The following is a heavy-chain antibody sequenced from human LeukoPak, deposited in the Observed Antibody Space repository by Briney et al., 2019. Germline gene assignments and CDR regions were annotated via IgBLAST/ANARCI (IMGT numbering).Heavy chain of an antibody. CDR3: ARHCCSGPAKRVFGI. V-gene: IGHV4-39*01. Sequence: PSETLSLTCTVSGGSIISSDYHWGWVRQPPGKGLEWIGTISYSGNTDYNPSPRSRVTISVDASNNQFSLRLGSVTAADTAVYHCARHCCSGPAKRVFGIWGQGTMVTVSS. CDR2: ISYSGNT. CDR1: GGSIISSDYH. D-gene: IGHD2-15*01. J-gene: IGHJ3*02.